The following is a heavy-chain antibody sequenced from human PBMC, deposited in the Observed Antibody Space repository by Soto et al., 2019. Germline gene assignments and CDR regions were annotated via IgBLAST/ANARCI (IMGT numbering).Heavy chain of an antibody. CDR2: IYPGDSDT. CDR3: ATHLHAGTGAFDI. V-gene: IGHV5-51*01. CDR1: GYSFTSYC. D-gene: IGHD6-13*01. J-gene: IGHJ3*02. Sequence: GESLKISCKGSGYSFTSYCICWVRQMPGKGLEWMGIIYPGDSDTRYSPSFQGQVTISADKSISTAYLQWSSLKASDIAMYYCATHLHAGTGAFDIWGQGTMVTVS.